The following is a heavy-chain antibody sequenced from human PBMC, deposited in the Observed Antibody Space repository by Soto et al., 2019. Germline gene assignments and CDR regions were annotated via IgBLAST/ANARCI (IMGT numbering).Heavy chain of an antibody. CDR3: TGLVVVSGSLYHYGIDV. CDR2: LIPMVGTA. V-gene: IGHV1-69*12. Sequence: QIQLMQSGAEVKKPGSSVKVSCKASGGTFSSYVISWVRQAPGQGLEWLGGLIPMVGTANYAQKFQGRVRITADESTSISYMELSSLRSEDTGVYYCTGLVVVSGSLYHYGIDVWGQGTTVTVSS. D-gene: IGHD2-15*01. J-gene: IGHJ6*02. CDR1: GGTFSSYV.